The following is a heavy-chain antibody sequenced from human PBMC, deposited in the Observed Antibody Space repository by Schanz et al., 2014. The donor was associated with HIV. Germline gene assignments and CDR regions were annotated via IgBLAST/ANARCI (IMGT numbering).Heavy chain of an antibody. Sequence: QVQLVQSGSGVKKPGASVRLSCKASGYKFTSHGITWVRQAPGQGLEWMGWISPYNGDTNYAQNLKGSGNTTPEKSPTTAYMELRSLTTDDTAVFFCARDAGIPGTREYDFWGPGSLVSVSS. CDR1: GYKFTSHG. CDR3: ARDAGIPGTREYDF. J-gene: IGHJ4*02. D-gene: IGHD3-16*01. CDR2: ISPYNGDT. V-gene: IGHV1-18*01.